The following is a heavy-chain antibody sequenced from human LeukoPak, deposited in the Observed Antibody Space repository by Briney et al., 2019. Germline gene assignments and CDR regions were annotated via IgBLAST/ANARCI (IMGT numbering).Heavy chain of an antibody. Sequence: GGSLRLSCAASGFTFNSYAMSWVRQAPGKGLEWVSAISGSGGSTYYADSVKGRFTISRDNSKNTLYLQMNSLRAEDTAVYYCAKDRLVVVAATPFDYWGQGTLVTVSS. D-gene: IGHD2-15*01. J-gene: IGHJ4*02. V-gene: IGHV3-23*01. CDR1: GFTFNSYA. CDR2: ISGSGGST. CDR3: AKDRLVVVAATPFDY.